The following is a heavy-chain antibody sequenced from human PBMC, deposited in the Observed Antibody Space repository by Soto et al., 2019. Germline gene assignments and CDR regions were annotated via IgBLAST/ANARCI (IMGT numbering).Heavy chain of an antibody. J-gene: IGHJ6*02. CDR1: GGNFRSEA. D-gene: IGHD3-9*01. CDR3: ARAQFSDILTADDYGMDV. Sequence: SVKVSCKASGGNFRSEAISWVRQAPGHGLEWMGRIIPMFSTPHYAQKFQGRVTIIADESTTTVNMEMRGLTYEDTAVYYCARAQFSDILTADDYGMDVWGQGTSVTVS. V-gene: IGHV1-69*13. CDR2: IIPMFSTP.